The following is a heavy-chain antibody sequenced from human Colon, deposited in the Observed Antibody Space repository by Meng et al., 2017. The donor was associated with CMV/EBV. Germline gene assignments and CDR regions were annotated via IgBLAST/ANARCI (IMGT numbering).Heavy chain of an antibody. Sequence: GESLKISCAVSGFIFDDYAMHWVRQVPGKGLESVAVISWDGSSIYYEESVKGRFTISRDNRKNSLTLEMKSLTVEDTAVYYCARDVGGFCRSTACHARNDYWGRGTLVTVSS. V-gene: IGHV3-43D*03. D-gene: IGHD2-2*01. J-gene: IGHJ4*02. CDR1: GFIFDDYA. CDR2: ISWDGSSI. CDR3: ARDVGGFCRSTACHARNDY.